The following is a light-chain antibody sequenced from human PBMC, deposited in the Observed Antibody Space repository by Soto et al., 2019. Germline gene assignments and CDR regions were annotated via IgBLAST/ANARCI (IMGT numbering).Light chain of an antibody. Sequence: EIVMTQSPATLSVSPGERATLSCRASQSVGSKLAWYQQKPGQAPRLLIFGATTRATGLPARFSGSGSGTECTLTINSLQSEDFAVYYCQQYDNWPPWTFGQGTKGEIK. V-gene: IGKV3-15*01. CDR2: GAT. CDR3: QQYDNWPPWT. J-gene: IGKJ1*01. CDR1: QSVGSK.